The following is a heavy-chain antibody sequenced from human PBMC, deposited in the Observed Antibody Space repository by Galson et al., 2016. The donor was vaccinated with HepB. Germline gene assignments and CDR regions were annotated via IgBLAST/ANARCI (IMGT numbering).Heavy chain of an antibody. CDR1: GYDFTPYW. Sequence: QSGAEVKKPGEPLKISCEGSGYDFTPYWIAWVRQMPGKGLEWMGIIFPHNSETRYSPSFQGQVTMSVDKSINTAYLQWNSLQTSDTAMYYCARHRAAGGSSYYGMDVWGQGTTVTVSS. CDR3: ARHRAAGGSSYYGMDV. J-gene: IGHJ6*02. V-gene: IGHV5-51*01. CDR2: IFPHNSET.